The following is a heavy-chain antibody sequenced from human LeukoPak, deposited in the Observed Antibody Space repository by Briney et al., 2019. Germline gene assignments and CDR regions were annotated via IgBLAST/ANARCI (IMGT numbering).Heavy chain of an antibody. CDR3: AKERDGYCSSTSCYWPRYFDY. J-gene: IGHJ4*02. D-gene: IGHD2-2*01. Sequence: GGSLRLSCAASGFTFSSYSMNWVRQAPGKGLEWVSSISSSSSYIYYADSVKGRFTISRDNSKNTLYLQMNSLRAEDTAVYYCAKERDGYCSSTSCYWPRYFDYWGQGTLVTVSS. V-gene: IGHV3-21*04. CDR2: ISSSSSYI. CDR1: GFTFSSYS.